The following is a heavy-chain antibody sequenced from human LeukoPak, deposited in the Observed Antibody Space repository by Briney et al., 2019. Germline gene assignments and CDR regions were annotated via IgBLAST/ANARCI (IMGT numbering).Heavy chain of an antibody. Sequence: PSETLSLTCSVSGDSVSRSDSYWDWIRQPPGKGLEWIRTTYYSGRTSSTPSTKSRFTMSVDPSKNQFSLNLMSAAAADTAVYSSARRRYYDGSGYLEWGQGTLLSVSS. CDR2: TYYSGRT. D-gene: IGHD3-22*01. CDR1: GDSVSRSDSY. V-gene: IGHV4-39*01. CDR3: ARRRYYDGSGYLE. J-gene: IGHJ1*01.